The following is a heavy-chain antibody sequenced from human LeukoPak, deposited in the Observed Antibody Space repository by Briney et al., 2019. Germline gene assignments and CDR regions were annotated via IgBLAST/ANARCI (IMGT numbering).Heavy chain of an antibody. Sequence: GGSLRLSCEASGFTLNKYWMHWVRQAPGKGLVWVSRTTGDGSDIAYADSVKGRFTVSRDDAKNILFLQMTSLRVEDTAIYYCARDAYTTTSNWLDPWGQGTLVTVSS. D-gene: IGHD4-17*01. CDR1: GFTLNKYW. CDR3: ARDAYTTTSNWLDP. CDR2: TTGDGSDI. V-gene: IGHV3-74*01. J-gene: IGHJ5*02.